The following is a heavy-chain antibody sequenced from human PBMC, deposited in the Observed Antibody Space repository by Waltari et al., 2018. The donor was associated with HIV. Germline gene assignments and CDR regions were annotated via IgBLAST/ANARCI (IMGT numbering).Heavy chain of an antibody. Sequence: QVQLVESGGGVVQPGRSLRLSCAAPGFTFSSYGMPWVRQAPGKGLDWLAVISYDGSNKYYADSVKGRFTISRDNSKNTLYLQMNSLRAEDTAVYYCAKGRGIDYWGQGTLVTVSS. CDR1: GFTFSSYG. CDR2: ISYDGSNK. J-gene: IGHJ4*02. D-gene: IGHD3-10*01. CDR3: AKGRGIDY. V-gene: IGHV3-30*18.